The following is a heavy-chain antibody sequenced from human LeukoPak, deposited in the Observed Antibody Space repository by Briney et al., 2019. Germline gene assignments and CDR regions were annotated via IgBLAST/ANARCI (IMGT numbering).Heavy chain of an antibody. CDR3: ARDFSTVSPGY. D-gene: IGHD4-11*01. Sequence: GASVKVSCKASGYTFTSYGISWVGQAPGQGLEWMGWISVYNGNTKYAHKLQGRVTMTTDTSTNTAYMELRSLRSDDTAVYYCARDFSTVSPGYWGQGTLVTVSS. V-gene: IGHV1-18*01. CDR1: GYTFTSYG. J-gene: IGHJ4*02. CDR2: ISVYNGNT.